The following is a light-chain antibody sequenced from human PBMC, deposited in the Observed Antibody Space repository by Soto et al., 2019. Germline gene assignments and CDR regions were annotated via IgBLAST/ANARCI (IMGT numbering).Light chain of an antibody. CDR2: AAS. CDR1: QGISSW. CDR3: QQADTFPLT. Sequence: DIQMTQSPSSVSASVGDRVIITCRASQGISSWLSWYQKKPGEAPNLLIYAASRLQRGVPSRFSGSGSGTDFTLTISSLQPGDFATYYCQQADTFPLTVGGGTKVEIK. J-gene: IGKJ4*01. V-gene: IGKV1D-12*01.